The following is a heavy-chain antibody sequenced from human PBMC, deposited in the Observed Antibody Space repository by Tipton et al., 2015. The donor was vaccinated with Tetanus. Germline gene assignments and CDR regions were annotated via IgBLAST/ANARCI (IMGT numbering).Heavy chain of an antibody. D-gene: IGHD6-6*01. CDR1: GYTFTSYY. J-gene: IGHJ5*02. Sequence: QVQLVQSGAEVKKPGASVKVSCVASGYTFTSYYMHWVRQAPGQGLEWMGIINPSGGNTSYAQKFQGRVTMTRDTSTSTVYMELSSLRSEDTAVYYCARSSIAGRWFDPWGQGTLVTVSS. CDR2: INPSGGNT. V-gene: IGHV1-46*01. CDR3: ARSSIAGRWFDP.